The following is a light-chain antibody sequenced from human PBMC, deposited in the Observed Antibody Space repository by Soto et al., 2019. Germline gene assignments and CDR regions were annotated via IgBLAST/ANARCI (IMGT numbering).Light chain of an antibody. V-gene: IGKV3-15*01. CDR2: GIS. CDR3: QQYSKWPIT. Sequence: EMVMTQSPAILSVSPGESATLSCRASQSVNSNYLAWYQQHPGQPPRLLIYGISTRATGIPARFSGSGSGTEVSLTISSLQSEDFAVYYCQQYSKWPITCGQGTRLEIK. CDR1: QSVNSN. J-gene: IGKJ5*01.